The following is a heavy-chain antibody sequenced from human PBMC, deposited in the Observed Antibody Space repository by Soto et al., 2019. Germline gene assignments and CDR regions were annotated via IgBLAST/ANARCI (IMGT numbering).Heavy chain of an antibody. J-gene: IGHJ6*01. Sequence: QVQLVQSGAEVKKPGASVKVSCKASGYTFTSYDINWVRQATGQGPEWMGWMNPNSVNTGYAQKLQGRVTMTRNTSIGTAYMELSSLRSEDTAVYYCARGNLFNSYYGMDVWGPGTRVTVSS. D-gene: IGHD3-3*01. CDR1: GYTFTSYD. V-gene: IGHV1-8*01. CDR2: MNPNSVNT. CDR3: ARGNLFNSYYGMDV.